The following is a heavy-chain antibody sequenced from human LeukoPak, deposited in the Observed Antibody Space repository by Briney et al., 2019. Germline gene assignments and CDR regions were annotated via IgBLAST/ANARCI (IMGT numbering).Heavy chain of an antibody. V-gene: IGHV3-9*01. D-gene: IGHD3-10*01. J-gene: IGHJ4*02. CDR3: AKDGPAYYGSGSYYLGGFDH. CDR1: GFTFDDYA. CDR2: ISWNSGGI. Sequence: GRSLRLSCAASGFTFDDYAMHWVRQAPGKGLEWVSGISWNSGGIGYADSVKGRFTISRDNAKNSLYLQMNSLRAEDTALYYCAKDGPAYYGSGSYYLGGFDHWGQGTLVTVSS.